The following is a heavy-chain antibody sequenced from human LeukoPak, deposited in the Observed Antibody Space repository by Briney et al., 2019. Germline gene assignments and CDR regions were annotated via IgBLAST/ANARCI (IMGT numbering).Heavy chain of an antibody. J-gene: IGHJ5*02. V-gene: IGHV3-48*03. Sequence: GGSLRLSCAASGFTFSSYEMNWVRQAPGKGLEWVSYISSSGGTIYYADSVKGRFTISRYNAKNSLYLQMNSLEADDTAVYYCARDSQWFDHWGQGTLVTASS. CDR3: ARDSQWFDH. CDR1: GFTFSSYE. CDR2: ISSSGGTI.